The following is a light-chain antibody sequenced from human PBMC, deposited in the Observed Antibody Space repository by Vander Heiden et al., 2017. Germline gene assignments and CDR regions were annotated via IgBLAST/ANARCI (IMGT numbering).Light chain of an antibody. Sequence: DTQLTHSPSSLSASVGDRVTITCRASQSISSYLNWYQQKPGKAPKLLIYAASSLQSGVPSRFSGSGSGTDFTLTISSLQPEDFATYYCQQSYSTPWTFGQGTKVEIK. CDR3: QQSYSTPWT. CDR2: AAS. CDR1: QSISSY. V-gene: IGKV1-39*01. J-gene: IGKJ1*01.